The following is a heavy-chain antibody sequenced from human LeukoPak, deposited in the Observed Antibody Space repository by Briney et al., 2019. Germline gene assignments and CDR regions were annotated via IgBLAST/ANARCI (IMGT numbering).Heavy chain of an antibody. CDR1: GYTFPGYY. J-gene: IGHJ5*02. D-gene: IGHD3-10*01. Sequence: ASVTVSCKASGYTFPGYYMHWVRQAPAQGLEGMGWINPNSGGTNYAQKFQGRVTMTRDTSISTAYMELSRLRSDDTAVYYCAREGGFGELLDNWFDPWGEGTLVTVSS. V-gene: IGHV1-2*02. CDR2: INPNSGGT. CDR3: AREGGFGELLDNWFDP.